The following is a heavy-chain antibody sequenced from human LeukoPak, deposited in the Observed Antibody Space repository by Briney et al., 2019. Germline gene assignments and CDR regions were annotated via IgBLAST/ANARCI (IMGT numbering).Heavy chain of an antibody. Sequence: PGGSLRLSCAASGFTFSSYSMNWVRQAPGKGLEWVSSISSSSSYIYYADSVKGRFTISRDNAENSLYLQMISLRAEDTAVYYCAREAAISEGWFDPWGQGTLVTVSS. CDR1: GFTFSSYS. CDR3: AREAAISEGWFDP. V-gene: IGHV3-21*01. J-gene: IGHJ5*02. CDR2: ISSSSSYI. D-gene: IGHD5-18*01.